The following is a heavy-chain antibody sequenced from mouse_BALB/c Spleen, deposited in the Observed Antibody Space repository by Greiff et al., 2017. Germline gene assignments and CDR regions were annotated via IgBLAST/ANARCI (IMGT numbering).Heavy chain of an antibody. CDR1: GFTFSDYG. Sequence: EVKLMESGGGLVQPGGSRKLSCAASGFTFSDYGMAWVRQAPWKGPEWVAFISNLAYSIYYADTVTGRFTISREDAKNTLYLEMSSLRSEDTAMYYCARLYRYDGFDYWGQGTTLTVSS. V-gene: IGHV5-15*02. D-gene: IGHD2-14*01. CDR3: ARLYRYDGFDY. J-gene: IGHJ2*01. CDR2: ISNLAYSI.